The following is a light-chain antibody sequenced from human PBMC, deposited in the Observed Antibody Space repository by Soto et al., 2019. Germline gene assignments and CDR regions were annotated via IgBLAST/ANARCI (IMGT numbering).Light chain of an antibody. Sequence: EIVLTQSPATLSLSPGERATLSCRASQSVSSYLAWYQQKPGQAPRLLIYDASNRATGIPARFSGSGSGTDFPLTISSLEPEDFAVYYCQQRTSWPLFGQGTKLQIK. CDR3: QQRTSWPL. CDR2: DAS. J-gene: IGKJ2*01. CDR1: QSVSSY. V-gene: IGKV3-11*01.